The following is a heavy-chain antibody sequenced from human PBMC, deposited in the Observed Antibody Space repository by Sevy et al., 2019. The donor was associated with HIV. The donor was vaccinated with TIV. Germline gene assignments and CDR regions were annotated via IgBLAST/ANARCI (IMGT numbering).Heavy chain of an antibody. CDR1: GFSLTTSD. CDR2: IKEDDTVK. Sequence: GGSLRLSCAASGFSLTTSDMHWVRQAPGKPLEWVANIKEDDTVKYYVDSVQGRFTIFRDNGRNLVYLVMNNLRVEDTALYYCVRAIQSEGSFWGQGTLVTVSS. CDR3: VRAIQSEGSF. D-gene: IGHD2-2*02. J-gene: IGHJ4*02. V-gene: IGHV3-7*04.